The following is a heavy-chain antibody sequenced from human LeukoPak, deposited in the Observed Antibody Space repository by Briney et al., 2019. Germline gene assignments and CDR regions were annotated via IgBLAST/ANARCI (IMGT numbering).Heavy chain of an antibody. CDR2: ISAYNGNT. J-gene: IGHJ6*02. CDR1: GYTFTSYG. V-gene: IGHV1-18*01. CDR3: ARVPSSGWYSDYYYGMDV. D-gene: IGHD6-19*01. Sequence: ASVKVSCKASGYTFTSYGISWVRQAPGQGLEWMGWISAYNGNTNYAQKLQGRVTMTTDTSTSTAYMELRSLRSDDTAVYYCARVPSSGWYSDYYYGMDVWGQGTTVTVSS.